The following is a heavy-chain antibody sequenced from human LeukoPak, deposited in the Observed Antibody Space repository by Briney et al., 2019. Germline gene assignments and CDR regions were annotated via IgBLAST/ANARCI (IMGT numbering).Heavy chain of an antibody. CDR3: AKRYDTTVYSINFDY. J-gene: IGHJ4*02. CDR1: GFRFSNYA. Sequence: GGSLRLSCAASGFRFSNYAMHWVRQAPGKGLEWVAGISYDGSKKYYADSVKGRFTISRDNSKNTLYLQMNSLRADDKAMYYCAKRYDTTVYSINFDYWGQGTLVTVSS. D-gene: IGHD3-22*01. V-gene: IGHV3-30*18. CDR2: ISYDGSKK.